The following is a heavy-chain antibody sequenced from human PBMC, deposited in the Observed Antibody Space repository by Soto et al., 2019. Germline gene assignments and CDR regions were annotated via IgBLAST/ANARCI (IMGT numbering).Heavy chain of an antibody. CDR2: ISGSEDNI. CDR3: AKDLHWFAMDV. D-gene: IGHD3-10*01. Sequence: EVQLLESGGGLVQPGGSLRLSCVASGFPFSNYYMDWVRQAPGKGLEWVAVISGSEDNIHYADSVKGRFTISRDNSMNTLYLQMNSLRADDTVIYYCAKDLHWFAMDVWGQGTTVTVSS. CDR1: GFPFSNYY. J-gene: IGHJ6*02. V-gene: IGHV3-23*01.